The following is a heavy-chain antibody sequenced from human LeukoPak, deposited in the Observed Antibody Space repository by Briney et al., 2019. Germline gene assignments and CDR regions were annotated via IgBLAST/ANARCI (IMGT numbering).Heavy chain of an antibody. Sequence: KPSQTLSLTCSVSGVSIGSGNFYWTWLRQPAGKGLEWIGHIYTGGSTNYNPSLKSRVTISVDTSKNQFSLNLSSMTAADTAVYFCARDILYNFWSGSYHTTFYFDSWGQGTLVTVSS. J-gene: IGHJ4*02. CDR3: ARDILYNFWSGSYHTTFYFDS. CDR2: IYTGGST. D-gene: IGHD3-3*01. CDR1: GVSIGSGNFY. V-gene: IGHV4-61*09.